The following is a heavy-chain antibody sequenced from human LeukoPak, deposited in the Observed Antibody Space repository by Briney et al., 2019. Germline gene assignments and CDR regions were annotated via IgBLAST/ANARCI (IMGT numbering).Heavy chain of an antibody. Sequence: PSETLSLTCTVPGGSVSSSNYYWVWIRQPPGKGLEWIANINYSGNSYYNPSLKSRVTISVDTSENQFSLKLSSVTAADTAVYYCARRRGATSFFDYWGQGTLVTVSS. V-gene: IGHV4-39*01. CDR1: GGSVSSSNYY. J-gene: IGHJ4*02. CDR2: INYSGNS. D-gene: IGHD3-10*01. CDR3: ARRRGATSFFDY.